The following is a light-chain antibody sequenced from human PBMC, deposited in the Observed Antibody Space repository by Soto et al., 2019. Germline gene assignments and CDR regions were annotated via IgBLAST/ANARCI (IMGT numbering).Light chain of an antibody. V-gene: IGKV3-15*01. Sequence: EIVVTQSPATLSVSPGERSTLSCTTSQSVDDNLAWYQQRPGQAPRLLIYHASTRATGIPARFSGSGSGTDFTLTISSLESEDFAVYYCQQYDDWPRTFGPGTKVEIK. CDR3: QQYDDWPRT. CDR1: QSVDDN. CDR2: HAS. J-gene: IGKJ1*01.